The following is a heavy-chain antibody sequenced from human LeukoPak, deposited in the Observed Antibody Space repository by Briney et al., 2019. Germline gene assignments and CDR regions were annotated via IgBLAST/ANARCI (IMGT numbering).Heavy chain of an antibody. V-gene: IGHV3-30*18. CDR2: ISYDGSNK. CDR1: GFTFSSYG. D-gene: IGHD7-27*01. CDR3: AKGLSNGDLFDP. J-gene: IGHJ5*02. Sequence: GGSLRLSCAASGFTFSSYGMHWVRQAPGKGLEWVAVISYDGSNKYYADSVKGRFTISRDNSKNTLYLQMNSLRAEDTAVYYCAKGLSNGDLFDPWGQGTLVTVSS.